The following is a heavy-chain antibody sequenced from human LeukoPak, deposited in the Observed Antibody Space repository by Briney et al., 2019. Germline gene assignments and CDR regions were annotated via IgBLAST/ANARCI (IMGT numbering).Heavy chain of an antibody. J-gene: IGHJ4*02. V-gene: IGHV1-2*02. CDR2: INPNSGDT. CDR3: AREELTSGSYSEALDY. Sequence: GASVKVSCKASGYTFTGYYMHWVRQAPGQGLEWMGWINPNSGDTNYAQNFQGRVTMTRDTSISTAYMELSRLRSDDTAVYYCAREELTSGSYSEALDYWGQGTLVTVSS. CDR1: GYTFTGYY. D-gene: IGHD1-26*01.